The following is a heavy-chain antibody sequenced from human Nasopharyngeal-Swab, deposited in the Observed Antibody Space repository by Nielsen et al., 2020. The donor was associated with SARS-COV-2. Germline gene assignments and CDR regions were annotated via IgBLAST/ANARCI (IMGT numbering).Heavy chain of an antibody. V-gene: IGHV4-34*01. CDR2: INHSGST. CDR3: ARRTRYGITGTRGGFPV. D-gene: IGHD1-7*01. Sequence: RQAPGKGLEWIGEINHSGSTNYNPSLKSRVTISVDTSKNQFSLKLRSVTAADTAVYYCARRTRYGITGTRGGFPVWGKGTTVTVSS. J-gene: IGHJ6*04.